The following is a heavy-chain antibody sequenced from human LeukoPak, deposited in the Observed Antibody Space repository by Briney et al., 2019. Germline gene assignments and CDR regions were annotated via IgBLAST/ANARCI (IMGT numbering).Heavy chain of an antibody. CDR2: IYHSGST. D-gene: IGHD1-26*01. Sequence: PSETLSPACAVSGYSTSSDCYWGWIRQSPGKGLEWIGSIYHSGSTSHNPFLKSRVTISVDRSKNQFSLKLTSVTAADSAVYYCARNGTYPFDSWGQGTLVTVSS. V-gene: IGHV4-38-2*01. J-gene: IGHJ4*02. CDR3: ARNGTYPFDS. CDR1: GYSTSSDCY.